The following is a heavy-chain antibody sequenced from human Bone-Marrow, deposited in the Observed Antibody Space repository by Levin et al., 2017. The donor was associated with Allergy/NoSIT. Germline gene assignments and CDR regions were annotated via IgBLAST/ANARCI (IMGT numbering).Heavy chain of an antibody. J-gene: IGHJ4*02. Sequence: GESLKISCAASGFSFTTFWMTWVRQAPGKGLEWVATINQDGSEKNYVGSVKGRFTISRDNANNSTHLQMNSLRVEDTAVYYCARGGRSGTFDFWGQGNLVTVSS. D-gene: IGHD1-26*01. V-gene: IGHV3-7*01. CDR2: INQDGSEK. CDR3: ARGGRSGTFDF. CDR1: GFSFTTFW.